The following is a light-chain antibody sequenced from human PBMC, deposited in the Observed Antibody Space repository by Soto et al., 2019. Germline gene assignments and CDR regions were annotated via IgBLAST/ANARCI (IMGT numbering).Light chain of an antibody. CDR2: AAS. CDR1: QTITTY. Sequence: DIQMTQSPPSLSTSAGERVTMTCRASQTITTYLSWYQQKAGKTPRLLIYAASRLQSGVPSRFSGSGSGPDFTLTITNLQPEDVASYFCQHSYSTPPTFGQGPKVEIK. CDR3: QHSYSTPPT. J-gene: IGKJ2*01. V-gene: IGKV1-39*01.